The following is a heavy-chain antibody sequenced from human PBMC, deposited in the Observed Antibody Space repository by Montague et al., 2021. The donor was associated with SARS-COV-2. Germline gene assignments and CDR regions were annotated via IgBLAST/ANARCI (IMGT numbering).Heavy chain of an antibody. CDR3: ARETMTADAFDI. CDR1: GASVSSSD. J-gene: IGHJ3*02. CDR2: FYSVGST. D-gene: IGHD1-14*01. Sequence: SETLSLTCTASGASVSSSDWGWIRQSPGKGLEWIGYFYSVGSTDYNPSLKSRVTIPRDTSKNQFSLKVRSVTAADTAIYYCARETMTADAFDIWGQGTMVTVSS. V-gene: IGHV4-59*02.